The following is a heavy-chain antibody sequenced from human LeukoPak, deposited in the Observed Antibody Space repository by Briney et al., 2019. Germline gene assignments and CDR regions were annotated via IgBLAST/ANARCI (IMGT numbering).Heavy chain of an antibody. Sequence: GGSLRLSCAASGFTFSSYAMNWVRQAPGKGLEYVSAISSNGGSTYYANSVKGRFTISRDNSKNTLYLQMGSLRAEDMAVYYCARDAEYCSGGSCYDYWGQGTLVTVSS. CDR3: ARDAEYCSGGSCYDY. CDR2: ISSNGGST. CDR1: GFTFSSYA. D-gene: IGHD2-15*01. J-gene: IGHJ4*02. V-gene: IGHV3-64*01.